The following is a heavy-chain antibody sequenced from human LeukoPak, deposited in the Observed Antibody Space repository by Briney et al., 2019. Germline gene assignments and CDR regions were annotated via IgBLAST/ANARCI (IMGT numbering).Heavy chain of an antibody. CDR1: GFTVSSNY. V-gene: IGHV3-53*01. J-gene: IGHJ6*03. CDR2: IYSGGST. D-gene: IGHD3-3*01. Sequence: GGSLRLSCAASGFTVSSNYMSWVRQAPGKGLEWVSVIYSGGSTYYADSVKGRFTISRDNSKNTLYLQMNSLRAEDTAVYYCARGKRDFWSGYLSAYYYYYMDVWAKGPRSPSP. CDR3: ARGKRDFWSGYLSAYYYYYMDV.